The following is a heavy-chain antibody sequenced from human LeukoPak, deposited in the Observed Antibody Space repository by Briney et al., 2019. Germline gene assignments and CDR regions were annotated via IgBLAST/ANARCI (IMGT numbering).Heavy chain of an antibody. CDR3: ARDPEGHGNYFDY. CDR1: GGSFSGYY. V-gene: IGHV4-34*01. CDR2: INHSGST. J-gene: IGHJ4*02. Sequence: KASETLSLTCAVYGGSFSGYYWSWIRQPPGKGLEWIGEINHSGSTNYNPSLKSRVTISVDTSKNQFSLKLSSVTAADTAVYYCARDPEGHGNYFDYWGQGALVTVSS. D-gene: IGHD1-14*01.